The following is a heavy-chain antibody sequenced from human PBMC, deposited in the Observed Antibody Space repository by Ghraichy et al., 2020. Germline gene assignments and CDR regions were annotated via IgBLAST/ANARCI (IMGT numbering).Heavy chain of an antibody. CDR2: IYYSGST. J-gene: IGHJ4*02. CDR3: ARVSWNYLSPFGHFDY. D-gene: IGHD1-7*01. CDR1: SGRVSSGSDY. Sequence: SETLSLTCAGSSGRVSSGSDYWSCIRQPPGKRLEWIGYIYYSGSTNYNPSLKSRVTISVDTSKNQFSLKLSSVTAADTAVYYCARVSWNYLSPFGHFDYWGQVTLVTVSP. V-gene: IGHV4-61*01.